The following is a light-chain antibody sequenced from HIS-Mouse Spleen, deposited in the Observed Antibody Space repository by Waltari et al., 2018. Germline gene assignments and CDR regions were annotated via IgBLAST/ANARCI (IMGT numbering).Light chain of an antibody. CDR3: QQYGSSLLLT. CDR1: QSVSSSY. CDR2: GAS. Sequence: EIVLTQSPGTLSLSPGERATLSCRASQSVSSSYLAWYQQKPGQAPRLLIYGASSRATGIPDRFRGSGSGTDFTLTISRLEPEDFAVYYCQQYGSSLLLTFGGGTKVEIK. V-gene: IGKV3-20*01. J-gene: IGKJ4*01.